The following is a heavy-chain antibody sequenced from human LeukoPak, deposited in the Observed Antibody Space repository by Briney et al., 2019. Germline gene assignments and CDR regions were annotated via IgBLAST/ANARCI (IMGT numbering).Heavy chain of an antibody. V-gene: IGHV4-4*02. Sequence: PSGTLSLTCAVSGGSISSSNWWSWVRQPPGKGLEWIGEIYHSGSTNYNPSLKSRVTISVDESKNQFSLKLSSVTAADTAVYYCARRVGWLRPYFDYWGQGTLVTVSS. J-gene: IGHJ4*02. CDR3: ARRVGWLRPYFDY. CDR1: GGSISSSNW. CDR2: IYHSGST. D-gene: IGHD5-12*01.